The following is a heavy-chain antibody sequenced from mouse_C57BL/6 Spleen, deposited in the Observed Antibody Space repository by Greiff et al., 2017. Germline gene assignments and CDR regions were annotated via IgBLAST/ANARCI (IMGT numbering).Heavy chain of an antibody. D-gene: IGHD1-2*01. V-gene: IGHV1-55*01. J-gene: IGHJ1*03. CDR1: GYTFTSYW. CDR3: ARELVLRRYFDV. Sequence: QVQLQQPGAELVKPGASVKMSCKASGYTFTSYWITWVKQRPGQGLEWIGDIYPGSGSTNYNEKLKSKATLTVDTSSSTAYMQLSSLTSEDSAVSYCARELVLRRYFDVWGTGTPVTVSS. CDR2: IYPGSGST.